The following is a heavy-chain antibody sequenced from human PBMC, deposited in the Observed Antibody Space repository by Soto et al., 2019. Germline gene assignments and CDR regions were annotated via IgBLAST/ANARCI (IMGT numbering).Heavy chain of an antibody. CDR3: ARCRRRARAAGLNWFDP. CDR2: INHSGST. V-gene: IGHV4-34*01. J-gene: IGHJ5*02. Sequence: PSETLSLTCTVSDYSIGSGYYWSWIRQPPGKGLEWIGEINHSGSTNYNPSLKSRVTISVDTSKNQFSLKLSSVTAADTAVYYCARCRRRARAAGLNWFDPWGQGTLVTVS. D-gene: IGHD6-13*01. CDR1: DYSIGSGYY.